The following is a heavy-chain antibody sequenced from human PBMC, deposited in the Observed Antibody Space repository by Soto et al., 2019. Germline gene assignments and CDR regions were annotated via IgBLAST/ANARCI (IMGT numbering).Heavy chain of an antibody. D-gene: IGHD3-16*01. CDR2: ITWNGANT. CDR3: ARETLSYGSALDV. Sequence: GGSLRLSCAASGFRFDEYNMHWVRQAPGKGLEWLSLITWNGANTYYADSVKGRFAISRDGTTKSVSLQMTSLKREDTGLYYCARETLSYGSALDVWGQGTTVTVSS. J-gene: IGHJ6*02. CDR1: GFRFDEYN. V-gene: IGHV3-43*01.